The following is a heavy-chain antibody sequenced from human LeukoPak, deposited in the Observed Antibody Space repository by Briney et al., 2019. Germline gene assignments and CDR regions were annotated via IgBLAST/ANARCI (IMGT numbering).Heavy chain of an antibody. J-gene: IGHJ6*02. CDR2: IWYDGSNK. CDR3: ARDMSSGSDYGMDV. V-gene: IGHV3-33*01. D-gene: IGHD3-10*01. CDR1: GFTFSSYG. Sequence: GGSLRLSCAASGFTFSSYGMHWVRQAPGTGLEGVAVIWYDGSNKYYADSVKGRFTISRDNSKNTLYLQMNSLRAEDTAVYYCARDMSSGSDYGMDVWGQGTTVTVSS.